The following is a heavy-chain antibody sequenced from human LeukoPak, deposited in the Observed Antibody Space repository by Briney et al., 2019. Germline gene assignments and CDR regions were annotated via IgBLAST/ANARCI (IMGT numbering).Heavy chain of an antibody. CDR3: AREGQQLVLFDY. CDR2: ISSSSYI. CDR1: GFTFSSYS. D-gene: IGHD6-6*01. J-gene: IGHJ4*02. V-gene: IGHV3-21*01. Sequence: GGSLRLSCAASGFTFSSYSMNWVRQAPGKGLEWVSSISSSSYIYYADSVKGRFTISRDNAKNSLYLQMNSLRAEDTAVYYCAREGQQLVLFDYWGQGTLVTVSS.